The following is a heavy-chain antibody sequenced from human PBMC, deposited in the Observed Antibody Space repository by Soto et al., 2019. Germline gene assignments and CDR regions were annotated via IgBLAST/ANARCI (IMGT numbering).Heavy chain of an antibody. J-gene: IGHJ6*02. D-gene: IGHD5-18*01. CDR2: IYYSGST. CDR1: SGSISSTIYS. V-gene: IGHV4-39*01. Sequence: SETLSLTCTVSSGSISSTIYSWDWIRQPPGKGLEWIGSIYYSGSTYYNPSLKSRVTISVDTSKNQFSLKLSSVTAADTAVYYCACIFSGGYGYGFYYYGMDVWGQGTTVTVSS. CDR3: ACIFSGGYGYGFYYYGMDV.